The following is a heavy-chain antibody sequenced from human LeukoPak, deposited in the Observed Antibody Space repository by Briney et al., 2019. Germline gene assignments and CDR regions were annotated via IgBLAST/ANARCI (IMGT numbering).Heavy chain of an antibody. Sequence: SLRLSCAASGFTFSSYGMHWVRQAPGKGLEWVAGIWYDGSNKYYADSVKGRFTISRDNSKNTLYLQMNSLRAEDTAVYYCARDEYSGSYSFYYYYGMDVWGQGTTVTVSS. D-gene: IGHD1-26*01. J-gene: IGHJ6*02. CDR1: GFTFSSYG. CDR3: ARDEYSGSYSFYYYYGMDV. V-gene: IGHV3-33*01. CDR2: IWYDGSNK.